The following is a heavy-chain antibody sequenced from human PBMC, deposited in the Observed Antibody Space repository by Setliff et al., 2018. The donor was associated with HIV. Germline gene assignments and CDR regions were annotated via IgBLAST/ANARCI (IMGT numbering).Heavy chain of an antibody. CDR2: IYSGGST. Sequence: GGSLRLSCAASGFTVSSNYMTWVRQAPGKGLEWVSVIYSGGSTYYADSVKGRFTISRDNSKNTLYLQMNSLRAEDTALYYCARGYSYGYGRGAFDIWGQGTMVTVSS. J-gene: IGHJ3*02. CDR3: ARGYSYGYGRGAFDI. V-gene: IGHV3-53*01. CDR1: GFTVSSNY. D-gene: IGHD5-18*01.